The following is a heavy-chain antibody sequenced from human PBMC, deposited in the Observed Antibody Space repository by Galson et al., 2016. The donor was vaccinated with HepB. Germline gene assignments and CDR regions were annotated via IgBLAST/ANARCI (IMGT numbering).Heavy chain of an antibody. CDR3: SRGIVAAV. Sequence: SLRLSCAASGISVSNNDMSWVRQDPGKGLERLSVIYSVGSTNYADSVKGRFTISRDNSKNTVYLQMNSLRAEDTAVYYCSRGIVAAVWGQGTLVTVSS. D-gene: IGHD2-15*01. CDR1: GISVSNND. J-gene: IGHJ4*02. CDR2: IYSVGST. V-gene: IGHV3-53*01.